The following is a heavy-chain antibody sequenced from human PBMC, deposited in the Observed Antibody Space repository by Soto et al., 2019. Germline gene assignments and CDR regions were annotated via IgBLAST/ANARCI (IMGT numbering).Heavy chain of an antibody. CDR2: IKQDGSEK. Sequence: GGSLRLSCAASGFTFSSYWMSWVRQAPGKGLEWVANIKQDGSEKYYVDSVKGRFTISRDNAKNSLYLQMNSLRAEDTAVYYCARDRRAVIAVAGTGNYYGMDVWGQGTTVTVSS. J-gene: IGHJ6*02. CDR3: ARDRRAVIAVAGTGNYYGMDV. V-gene: IGHV3-7*05. CDR1: GFTFSSYW. D-gene: IGHD6-19*01.